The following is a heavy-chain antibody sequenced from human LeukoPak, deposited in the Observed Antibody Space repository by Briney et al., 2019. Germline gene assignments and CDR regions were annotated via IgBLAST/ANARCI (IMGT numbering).Heavy chain of an antibody. CDR3: ASWDCSSTSCRSYYYYGMDV. J-gene: IGHJ6*02. CDR2: INHSGST. CDR1: GGSFSGYY. Sequence: SETLSLTCAVYGGSFSGYYWSWIRQPPGKGLEWIGEINHSGSTNYNPSLKSRVTISVDTSKNQFSLKLSSVTAADTAVYYCASWDCSSTSCRSYYYYGMDVWGQGTTVTVSS. D-gene: IGHD2-2*01. V-gene: IGHV4-34*01.